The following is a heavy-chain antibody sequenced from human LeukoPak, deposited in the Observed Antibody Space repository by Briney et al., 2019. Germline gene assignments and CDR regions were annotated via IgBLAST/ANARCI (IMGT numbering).Heavy chain of an antibody. J-gene: IGHJ4*02. CDR3: ARALVGATNNDY. V-gene: IGHV3-11*01. Sequence: GGSLRLSCAASGFTFSDYYMSWIRQAPGKGLEWVSYISSSGSTIYYAGSVKGRFTISRDNAKNSLYLQMNSLRAEDTAVYCCARALVGATNNDYWGQGTLVTVSS. CDR1: GFTFSDYY. D-gene: IGHD1-26*01. CDR2: ISSSGSTI.